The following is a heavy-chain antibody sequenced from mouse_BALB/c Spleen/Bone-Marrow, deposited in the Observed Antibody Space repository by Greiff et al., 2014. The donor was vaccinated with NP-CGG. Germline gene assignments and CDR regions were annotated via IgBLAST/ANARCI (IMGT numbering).Heavy chain of an antibody. CDR2: ISSGGSCT. V-gene: IGHV5-9-3*01. D-gene: IGHD1-1*01. CDR3: ARHITTVVADY. J-gene: IGHJ2*01. CDR1: GFTFSSYA. Sequence: VQLKESGGGLVKPGGSLKLSCAASGFTFSSYAMSWVRQTPEKRLEWVATISSGGSCTYYPDSVKGRFTISRDNAKNTLYLQMSSLRSEDTAMYYCARHITTVVADYWGQGTTLTVSS.